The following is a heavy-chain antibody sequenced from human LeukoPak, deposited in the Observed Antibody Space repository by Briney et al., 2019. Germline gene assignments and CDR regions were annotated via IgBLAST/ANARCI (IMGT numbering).Heavy chain of an antibody. V-gene: IGHV3-30*18. CDR3: AKDTNYDFWSATDQYFQH. J-gene: IGHJ1*01. D-gene: IGHD3-3*01. CDR1: GFTLSSYG. CDR2: ISYGGSNK. Sequence: PGRSLRLSCAASGFTLSSYGMHWARQAPGKGLEWVAVISYGGSNKFHADSVKGRFTISRDNAKNKLYLQMNSLRAEDTAVYYCAKDTNYDFWSATDQYFQHWGQGTLVTVSS.